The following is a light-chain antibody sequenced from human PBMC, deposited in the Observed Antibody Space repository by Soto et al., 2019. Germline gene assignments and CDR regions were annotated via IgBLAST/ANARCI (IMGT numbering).Light chain of an antibody. CDR3: SSYTSTSTGV. J-gene: IGLJ1*01. CDR2: DVS. V-gene: IGLV2-14*01. Sequence: QSALTQPAFVSGSPGQSITISCTGASSDVGAYDFVSWYQQHPGKAPKLMIFDVSNRPSGVSNRFSGSKSGNTASLTISGLQAEDEADYYCSSYTSTSTGVFGTGTKLTVL. CDR1: SSDVGAYDF.